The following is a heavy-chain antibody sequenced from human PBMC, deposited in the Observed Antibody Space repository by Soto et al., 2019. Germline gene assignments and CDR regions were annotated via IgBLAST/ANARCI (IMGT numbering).Heavy chain of an antibody. CDR1: GGSISSYY. J-gene: IGHJ4*02. CDR2: IYYSGST. CDR3: ALAIYMGSLLFDY. D-gene: IGHD2-2*02. Sequence: QVQLQESGPGLVKPSETLSLTCTVSGGSISSYYWSWIRQPPGKGLEWIGYIYYSGSTNYNPSLKSRVTISVDTSKNHFSLKLSSVTAADTAVYYCALAIYMGSLLFDYWGQGTLVTVST. V-gene: IGHV4-59*01.